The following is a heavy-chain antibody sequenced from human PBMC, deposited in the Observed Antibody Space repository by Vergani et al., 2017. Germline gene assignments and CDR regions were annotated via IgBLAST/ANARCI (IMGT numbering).Heavy chain of an antibody. CDR2: VDPEDGET. Sequence: EVQLVQSGAEVKKPRATMKISCKVSGYTFTDHYMHWVKQAPGKGLEWMGLVDPEDGETIYAEKSKGRVTIAADTSTDTAHLELSSLRSEDTAVYYCATPQTVTTGGMEVWVQGTTVGDSS. V-gene: IGHV1-69-2*01. CDR3: ATPQTVTTGGMEV. J-gene: IGHJ6*02. CDR1: GYTFTDHY. D-gene: IGHD4-17*01.